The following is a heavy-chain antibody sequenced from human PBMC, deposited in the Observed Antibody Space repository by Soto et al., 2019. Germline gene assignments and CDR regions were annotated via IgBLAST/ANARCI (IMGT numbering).Heavy chain of an antibody. V-gene: IGHV1-69*13. CDR1: GGTFSSYA. CDR2: IIPIFGTA. CDR3: ARMVFVVVPAAMPTYYYYYYGMDV. J-gene: IGHJ6*02. Sequence: ASVKVSCKASGGTFSSYAISWVRQAPGQGLEWMGGIIPIFGTANYAQKFQGRVTITADESTSTAYMELSSLRSEDTAVYYCARMVFVVVPAAMPTYYYYYYGMDVWGQGTTVTVSS. D-gene: IGHD2-2*01.